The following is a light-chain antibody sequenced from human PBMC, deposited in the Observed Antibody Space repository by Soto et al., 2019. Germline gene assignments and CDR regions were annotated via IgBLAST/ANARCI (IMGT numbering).Light chain of an antibody. V-gene: IGKV1-5*03. CDR3: QQYSTYPWR. CDR2: KAS. Sequence: DIQVPQSPSPLSGSLGDRFTITCRASQTISSWLAWYQQKPGKAPKLLIYKASTLKSGVPSRFSGSGSGTEFTLTISSLQPDDFATDYCQQYSTYPWRFGEGTKV. CDR1: QTISSW. J-gene: IGKJ1*01.